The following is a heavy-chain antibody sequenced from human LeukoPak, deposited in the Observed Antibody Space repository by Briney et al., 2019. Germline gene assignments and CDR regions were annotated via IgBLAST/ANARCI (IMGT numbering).Heavy chain of an antibody. CDR1: GFTFSSYG. V-gene: IGHV3-30*02. CDR3: ANFGWAAAGLSNY. Sequence: QPGGSLRLSCAASGFTFSSYGMHWVRQAPGKGLEWVAFIRYDGSNKYHADSVKGRFTISRDNSKNTLYLQMNSLRAEDTAVDYCANFGWAAAGLSNYWGQGTLVTVSS. D-gene: IGHD6-13*01. J-gene: IGHJ4*02. CDR2: IRYDGSNK.